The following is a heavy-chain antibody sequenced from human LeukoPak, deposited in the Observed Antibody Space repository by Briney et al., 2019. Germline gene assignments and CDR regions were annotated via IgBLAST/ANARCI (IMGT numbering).Heavy chain of an antibody. V-gene: IGHV4-38-2*01. J-gene: IGHJ2*01. Sequence: PSETLSLTCAVSGYSISSGYYWGWIRQPPGKGLEWMGGIFHSGSTYYNPSLKSRVTISVDTSKNQFSLKLSPVTAADTAVYYCARRNFSYWYFDLWGRGTLVIVSS. CDR1: GYSISSGYY. D-gene: IGHD3-3*01. CDR2: IFHSGST. CDR3: ARRNFSYWYFDL.